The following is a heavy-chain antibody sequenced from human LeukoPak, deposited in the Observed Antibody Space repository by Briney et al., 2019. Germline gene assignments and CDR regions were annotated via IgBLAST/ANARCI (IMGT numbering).Heavy chain of an antibody. CDR2: TWYDGSNK. CDR3: ARDGSSGWLGY. Sequence: GRSLRLSCAASGFTFSSYGMHWVRQAPGKGLEWVAVTWYDGSNKYYADSVKGRFTFSRDNSKNTLYLQMNSLRAEDTAVYYCARDGSSGWLGYWGQGTLVTVSS. V-gene: IGHV3-33*01. D-gene: IGHD6-19*01. J-gene: IGHJ4*02. CDR1: GFTFSSYG.